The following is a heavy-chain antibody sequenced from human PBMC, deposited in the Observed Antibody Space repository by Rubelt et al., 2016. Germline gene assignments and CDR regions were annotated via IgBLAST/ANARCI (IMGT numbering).Heavy chain of an antibody. Sequence: QVQLVQSGAEVKKPGASVNISCKASGYSFPIYAMHWVRQAPGQSLEWMGWIYAGSGNTRNSQKFQGRATITRDTPEGPAYMGLTSRGAEETAVYYCARSPIAAADWFDPWGQGTLVTVS. CDR1: GYSFPIYA. CDR3: ARSPIAAADWFDP. D-gene: IGHD6-25*01. J-gene: IGHJ5*02. V-gene: IGHV1-3*01. CDR2: IYAGSGNT.